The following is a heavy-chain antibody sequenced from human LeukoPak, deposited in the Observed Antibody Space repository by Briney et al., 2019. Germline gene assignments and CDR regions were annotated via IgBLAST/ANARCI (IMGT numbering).Heavy chain of an antibody. J-gene: IGHJ4*02. CDR1: GFTFSSYG. D-gene: IGHD4-11*01. CDR2: ISYDGSNK. CDR3: AKDRSVTDPFAFDY. V-gene: IGHV3-30*18. Sequence: PGGSLRLSCAASGFTFSSYGMHWVRQAPGKGLEWVAVISYDGSNKYYADSVKARFTISRDNSKNTLYLQMNSLRAEDTAVYYCAKDRSVTDPFAFDYWGQGTLVTVSS.